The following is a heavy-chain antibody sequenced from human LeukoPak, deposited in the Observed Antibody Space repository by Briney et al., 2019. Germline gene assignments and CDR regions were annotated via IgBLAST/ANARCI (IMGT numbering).Heavy chain of an antibody. CDR2: IYTSGST. D-gene: IGHD6-13*01. CDR1: GGSISSGSYY. Sequence: PSQTLSLTCTVSGGSISSGSYYWSWIRQPAGKGLEWIERIYTSGSTNYNPSLKSRVTISVDTSKNQFSLKLSSVTAADTAVYYCARVLAAAPNWFDPWGQGTLVTVSS. J-gene: IGHJ5*02. CDR3: ARVLAAAPNWFDP. V-gene: IGHV4-61*02.